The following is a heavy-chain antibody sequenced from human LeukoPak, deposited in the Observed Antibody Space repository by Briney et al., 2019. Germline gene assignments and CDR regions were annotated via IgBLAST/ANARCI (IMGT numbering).Heavy chain of an antibody. Sequence: PSETLSLTCTVSGGSISSSSYYWGWIRQPPGQGLEWIGSIYYSGSTYYNPSLKRRVTISVDTSKNQFSLKLSSVTAADTAVYYCARQNVLLWFGEGWGQGTLVTVSS. CDR2: IYYSGST. CDR1: GGSISSSSYY. V-gene: IGHV4-39*01. J-gene: IGHJ4*02. CDR3: ARQNVLLWFGEG. D-gene: IGHD3-10*01.